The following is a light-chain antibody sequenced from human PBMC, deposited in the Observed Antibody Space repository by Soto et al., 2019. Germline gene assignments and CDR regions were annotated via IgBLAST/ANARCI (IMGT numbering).Light chain of an antibody. CDR3: SSYVSKNSLM. V-gene: IGLV2-14*03. CDR1: SSDVETYKY. J-gene: IGLJ3*02. CDR2: DVT. Sequence: QSVLTQPASVSASAGQSITISCTGTSSDVETYKYVSWYQQRAGKVPKLILYDVTDRPSGISPRFSGSKSGNTASLTISGLQPEDEADYYCSSYVSKNSLMFGGRTKLTVL.